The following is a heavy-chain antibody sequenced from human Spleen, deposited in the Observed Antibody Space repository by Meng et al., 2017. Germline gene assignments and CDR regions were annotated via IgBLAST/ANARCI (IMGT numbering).Heavy chain of an antibody. CDR2: IHHSGST. Sequence: QVQLQESGPGLVKSSETLSLTCTVSGGSISSYYWSWIRQPPGKGLEWIGEIHHSGSTNYNPSLKSRVTLSVDKSKNQFSLKVNSVTAADTAVYYCARGYYSDSHWGQGTLVTVSS. CDR1: GGSISSYY. V-gene: IGHV4-59*12. J-gene: IGHJ4*02. D-gene: IGHD3-22*01. CDR3: ARGYYSDSH.